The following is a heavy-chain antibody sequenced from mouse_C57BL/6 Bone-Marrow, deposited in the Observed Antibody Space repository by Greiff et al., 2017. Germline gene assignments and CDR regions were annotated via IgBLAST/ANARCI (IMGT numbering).Heavy chain of an antibody. CDR3: AREDYYGSSPWYFDV. CDR1: GYTFTSYW. D-gene: IGHD1-1*01. CDR2: LDPNSGGT. J-gene: IGHJ1*03. Sequence: QVQLQQPGAELVKPGASVKLSCKASGYTFTSYWMHWVKQRPGRGLEWIGRLDPNSGGTKYNEKFKSKATLTVDKPSSTAYMQLSSLTADDSAVYYCAREDYYGSSPWYFDVWGTGTTVTVSS. V-gene: IGHV1-72*01.